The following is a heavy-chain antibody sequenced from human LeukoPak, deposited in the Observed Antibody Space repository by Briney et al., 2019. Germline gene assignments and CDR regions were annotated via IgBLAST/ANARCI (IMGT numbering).Heavy chain of an antibody. CDR2: IYAGGNT. CDR3: AKALRDEYSSSVYYMDV. V-gene: IGHV3-53*05. J-gene: IGHJ6*03. D-gene: IGHD6-6*01. CDR1: GFTVSSNY. Sequence: GSLRLSCAASGFTVSSNYMSWVRQPPGKGLEWVSVIYAGGNTYYADSVKGRFTISRDNSKNTLYLQMNSLRAEDTAVYYCAKALRDEYSSSVYYMDVWGKGTTVTVSS.